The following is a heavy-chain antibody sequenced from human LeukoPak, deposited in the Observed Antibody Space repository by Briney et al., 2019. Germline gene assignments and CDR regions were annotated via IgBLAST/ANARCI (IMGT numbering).Heavy chain of an antibody. CDR2: IYHTGST. CDR1: GGSISSGLYS. D-gene: IGHD6-19*01. J-gene: IGHJ4*02. Sequence: SQTLSLTCDVSGGSISSGLYSWSWIRQPLGKGLEWIGYIYHTGSTYYNPSLKSRVTISVDTSKDQFSLKLSSVTAADTAVYYCARGQSSGWSEDYWGQGTLVTVSS. V-gene: IGHV4-30-2*05. CDR3: ARGQSSGWSEDY.